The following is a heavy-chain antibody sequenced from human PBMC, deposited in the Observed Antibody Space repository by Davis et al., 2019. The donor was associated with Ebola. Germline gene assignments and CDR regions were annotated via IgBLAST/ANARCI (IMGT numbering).Heavy chain of an antibody. Sequence: ASVKVSCKASGYTFTSYGISWVRQAPGQGLEWMGWISAYNGNTNYAQKLQGRVTMTTDTSTSTAYMELRSLRSDDTAVYYCARGTMVRGVISYYYYGMDVWGQGTTVTVSS. CDR1: GYTFTSYG. D-gene: IGHD3-10*01. CDR2: ISAYNGNT. J-gene: IGHJ6*02. CDR3: ARGTMVRGVISYYYYGMDV. V-gene: IGHV1-18*04.